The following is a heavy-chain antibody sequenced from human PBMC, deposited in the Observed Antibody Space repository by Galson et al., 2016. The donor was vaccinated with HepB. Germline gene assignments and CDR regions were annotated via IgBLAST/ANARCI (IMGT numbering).Heavy chain of an antibody. D-gene: IGHD3-10*01. CDR2: IYTSGST. J-gene: IGHJ3*02. CDR1: GGSISSGSYY. CDR3: ARASYYNYHNAFDI. V-gene: IGHV4-61*02. Sequence: TLSLTCTVSGGSISSGSYYWSWIRQPAGKGLEWIGRIYTSGSTNYNPSLKSRVTISVDTSKNQFSLKLSSVTAADTAVDYCARASYYNYHNAFDIWGQGTMVTVSS.